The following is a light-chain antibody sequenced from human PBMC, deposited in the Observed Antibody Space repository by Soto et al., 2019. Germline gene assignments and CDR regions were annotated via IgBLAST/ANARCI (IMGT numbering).Light chain of an antibody. Sequence: IVWTQSPGTLSLSPGERATLSCRASQSVSSSYLAWYQQKPGQPPRLLIYGVSSRGYGIPDRFSGSGSGTDFTLTISRLEPEDFAVYYCQEHGSSPTWTFGQGTKVDIK. CDR2: GVS. CDR3: QEHGSSPTWT. J-gene: IGKJ1*01. V-gene: IGKV3-20*01. CDR1: QSVSSSY.